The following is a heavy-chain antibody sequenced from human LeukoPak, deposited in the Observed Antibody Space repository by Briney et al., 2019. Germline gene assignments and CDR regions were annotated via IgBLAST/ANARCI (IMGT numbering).Heavy chain of an antibody. J-gene: IGHJ1*01. CDR2: IYYSGRT. V-gene: IGHV4-39*01. CDR1: GYSVSRSDSY. Sequence: SETLSLTCSVSGYSVSRSDSYWDWIRQPPGKGLEWIGTIYYSGRTYYSPSLKSRVTMSLDPSNNQFSLTLKSVTAADTAVYYCARRRYYDGSGYLEWGQGTLLSVPS. D-gene: IGHD3-22*01. CDR3: ARRRYYDGSGYLE.